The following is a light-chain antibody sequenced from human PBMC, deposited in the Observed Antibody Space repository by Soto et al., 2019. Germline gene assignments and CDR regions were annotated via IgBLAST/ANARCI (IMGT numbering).Light chain of an antibody. CDR2: TAS. Sequence: IQLTQSPSSLSASVGDRVIITFRASQAIRNDLGWYQQKPGKAPKLLIYTASTLQSGVPSRFSGIGSGTEFTLTISSLQPDDFATYYCQQYNSYWTFGQGTKVDI. V-gene: IGKV1-17*01. CDR3: QQYNSYWT. J-gene: IGKJ1*01. CDR1: QAIRND.